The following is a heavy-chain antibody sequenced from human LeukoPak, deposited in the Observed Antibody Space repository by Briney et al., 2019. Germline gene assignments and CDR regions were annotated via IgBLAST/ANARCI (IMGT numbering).Heavy chain of an antibody. Sequence: PGGSLRLSCAVSGITLSNYGMSWVRQAPGKGLEWVAGLSGSGGGTNYADSVKGRFTISRDNRKNTLYLQMNSLRAEDTAVYFCATRGVVIRVILVGFHKEAYYFDSWGQGALVTVSS. V-gene: IGHV3-23*01. CDR1: GITLSNYG. J-gene: IGHJ4*02. CDR3: ATRGVVIRVILVGFHKEAYYFDS. CDR2: LSGSGGGT. D-gene: IGHD3-22*01.